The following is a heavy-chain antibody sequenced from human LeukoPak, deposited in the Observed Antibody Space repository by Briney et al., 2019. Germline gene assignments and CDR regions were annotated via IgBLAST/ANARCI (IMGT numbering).Heavy chain of an antibody. V-gene: IGHV4-34*01. CDR2: INHSGST. J-gene: IGHJ4*02. Sequence: PSETLSLTCAVYGGSFSGYYWSWIRQPPGKGLEWIGEINHSGSTNYNPSLKSRVTISVDTSKNQFSLKLSSVTAADTAVYYCASQSSRLGSYRHKYWGQGTLATVSS. D-gene: IGHD3-16*02. CDR1: GGSFSGYY. CDR3: ASQSSRLGSYRHKY.